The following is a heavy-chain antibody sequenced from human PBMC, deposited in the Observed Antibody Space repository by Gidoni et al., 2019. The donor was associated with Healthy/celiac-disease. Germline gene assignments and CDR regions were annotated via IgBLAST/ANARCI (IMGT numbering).Heavy chain of an antibody. J-gene: IGHJ4*02. Sequence: QVQLQESGPGLVKPSETLSLTCTVSGGSISSYYWSWIRQPPGKGLEWIGYIYYSGSTNYNPSLKSRVTISVDTSKNQFSLKLSSVTAADTAVYYCARAHQYYFDYWGQGTLVTVSS. CDR2: IYYSGST. CDR1: GGSISSYY. V-gene: IGHV4-59*01. CDR3: ARAHQYYFDY. D-gene: IGHD2-2*01.